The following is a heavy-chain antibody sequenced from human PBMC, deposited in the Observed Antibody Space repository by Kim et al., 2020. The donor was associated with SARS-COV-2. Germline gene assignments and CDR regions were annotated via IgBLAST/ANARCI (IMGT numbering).Heavy chain of an antibody. D-gene: IGHD4-17*01. CDR3: ARSGMTTRQYGWFDP. Sequence: GESLKISCKGSGYSFTSYWIGWVRQMPGKGLEWMGIIYPGDSDTRYSPSFQGQVTISADKSISTAYLQWSSLKASDTAMYYCARSGMTTRQYGWFDPWGQGTLVTVSS. CDR2: IYPGDSDT. CDR1: GYSFTSYW. V-gene: IGHV5-51*01. J-gene: IGHJ5*02.